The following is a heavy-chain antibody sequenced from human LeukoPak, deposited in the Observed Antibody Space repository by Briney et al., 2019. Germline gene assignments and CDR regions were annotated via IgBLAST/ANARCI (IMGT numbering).Heavy chain of an antibody. CDR2: IYYSGSI. Sequence: SETLSLTCTVSGGSISTYYWSWLRQSPGKGLEWIGHIYYSGSIKYNPSLKSRVTISLDTSKNQFSLKLTSVIAADTAVYYCARGPYSGYTLRPLDYWGQGTLVTVSS. CDR3: ARGPYSGYTLRPLDY. CDR1: GGSISTYY. V-gene: IGHV4-59*01. D-gene: IGHD5-12*01. J-gene: IGHJ4*02.